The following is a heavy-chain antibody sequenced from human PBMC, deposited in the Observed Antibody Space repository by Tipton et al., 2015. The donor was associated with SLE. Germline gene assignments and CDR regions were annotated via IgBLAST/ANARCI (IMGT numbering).Heavy chain of an antibody. J-gene: IGHJ4*02. CDR1: GGSISSSY. CDR3: ASSGYSSGWYDY. V-gene: IGHV4-4*08. CDR2: IYTSGST. Sequence: TLSLTCTVSGGSISSSYWSWFRQPPGKGLEWIGYIYTSGSTNYNPSLKSRVTISVDTSKNQFSLKLSSVTAADTAVYYCASSGYSSGWYDYWGQGTLVTVSS. D-gene: IGHD6-19*01.